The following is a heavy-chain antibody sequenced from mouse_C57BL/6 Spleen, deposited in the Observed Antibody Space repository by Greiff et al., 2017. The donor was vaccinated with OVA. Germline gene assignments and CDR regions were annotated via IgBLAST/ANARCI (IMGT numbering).Heavy chain of an antibody. CDR1: GFSLTSYG. CDR3: ASGGIYDGYPRFAY. CDR2: IWGVGST. J-gene: IGHJ3*01. D-gene: IGHD2-3*01. Sequence: VQLVESGPGLVAPSQSLSITCTVSGFSLTSYGVDWVRQSPGKGLEWLGVIWGVGSTNYNSALKSRLSISKDNSKSQVFLKMNSLQTDDTAMYYCASGGIYDGYPRFAYWGQGTLVTVSA. V-gene: IGHV2-6*01.